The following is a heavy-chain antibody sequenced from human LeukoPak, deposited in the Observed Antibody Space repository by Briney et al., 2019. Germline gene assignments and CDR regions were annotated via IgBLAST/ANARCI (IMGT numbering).Heavy chain of an antibody. CDR1: GFSLSTSGVG. V-gene: IGHV2-5*02. CDR2: IYWDDDK. D-gene: IGHD6-19*01. J-gene: IGHJ3*02. CDR3: AHISGWYLHDAFDI. Sequence: SGPTLVKPPQTLTLTCTFSGFSLSTSGVGVGWIRQPPGKALERLALIYWDDDKRYSPSLKSRLTITKDTSKTQVVLTMTNMDPVDTATYYCAHISGWYLHDAFDIWGQGTMVTVSS.